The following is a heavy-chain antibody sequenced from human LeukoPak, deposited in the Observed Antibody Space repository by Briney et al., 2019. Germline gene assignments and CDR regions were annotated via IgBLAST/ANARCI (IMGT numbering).Heavy chain of an antibody. V-gene: IGHV1-69*06. CDR1: GGTFSSYA. D-gene: IGHD3-9*01. Sequence: SVKVSCKASGGTFSSYAISWVRQAPGQGLEWMGGIIPIFGTANYAQKFQGRVTITADKSTSTAYMELSSLRSEDTAVYYCATHYDILTGRFDYWGQRTLVTVTS. J-gene: IGHJ4*02. CDR3: ATHYDILTGRFDY. CDR2: IIPIFGTA.